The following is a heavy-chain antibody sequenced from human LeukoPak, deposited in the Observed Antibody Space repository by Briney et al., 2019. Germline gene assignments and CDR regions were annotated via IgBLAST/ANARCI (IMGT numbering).Heavy chain of an antibody. CDR2: IYYSGST. D-gene: IGHD3-9*01. J-gene: IGHJ3*02. Sequence: SETPSLTCTVSGGSISSSSYYWGWIRQPPGKGLEWIGSIYYSGSTYYNPSLKSRVTISVDTSKNQFSLKLSSVTAADTAVYYCARTDYDILTGYRHNAFDIWGQGTMVTVSS. V-gene: IGHV4-39*07. CDR3: ARTDYDILTGYRHNAFDI. CDR1: GGSISSSSYY.